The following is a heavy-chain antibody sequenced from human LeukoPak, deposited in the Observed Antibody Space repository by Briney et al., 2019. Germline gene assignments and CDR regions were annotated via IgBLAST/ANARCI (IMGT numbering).Heavy chain of an antibody. V-gene: IGHV3-23*01. Sequence: GGSLRLSCAASGFTFSSYAMSWVRQAPGKGLEWVSGISGSGGSTYYADSVKGRFTISRDNSKNILYLQMNSLRAEDTAVYYCAKRVVYYFDYWGQGTLVTVSS. CDR2: ISGSGGST. CDR3: AKRVVYYFDY. J-gene: IGHJ4*02. D-gene: IGHD2-8*02. CDR1: GFTFSSYA.